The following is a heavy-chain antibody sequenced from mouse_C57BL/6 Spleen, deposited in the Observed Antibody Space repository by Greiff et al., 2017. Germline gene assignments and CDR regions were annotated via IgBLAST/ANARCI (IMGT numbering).Heavy chain of an antibody. CDR1: GYAFTNYL. D-gene: IGHD1-1*01. J-gene: IGHJ3*01. Sequence: VQLQQSGAELVRPGTSVKVSCKASGYAFTNYLIEWVKQRPGQGLEWIGVINPGSGGTNYNEKFKGKATLTADKSSSTAYMQLSSLTSEDSAVYFCALTTTVVEGFAYWGQGTLVTVSA. CDR2: INPGSGGT. V-gene: IGHV1-54*01. CDR3: ALTTTVVEGFAY.